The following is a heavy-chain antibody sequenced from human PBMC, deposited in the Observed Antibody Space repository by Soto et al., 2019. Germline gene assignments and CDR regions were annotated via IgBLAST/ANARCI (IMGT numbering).Heavy chain of an antibody. CDR3: AREVVETSSLWLDP. D-gene: IGHD6-6*01. Sequence: ASVKVSCKASGDTFSGYPINWVRQAPGEGLEWMGRMNTNTNTTDSAEVFEGRVSLTWDTSISTAYMQLNSLKIDDTAVYYCAREVVETSSLWLDPWGQGTLVTVSS. V-gene: IGHV1-8*01. CDR2: MNTNTNTT. J-gene: IGHJ5*02. CDR1: GDTFSGYP.